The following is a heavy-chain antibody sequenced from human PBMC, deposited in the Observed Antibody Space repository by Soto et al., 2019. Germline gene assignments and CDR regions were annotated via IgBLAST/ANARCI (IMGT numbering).Heavy chain of an antibody. D-gene: IGHD5-12*01. J-gene: IGHJ4*02. CDR1: GGSFSGYY. Sequence: QVQLQQWGAGLLKPSETLSLTCAVYGGSFSGYYWSWIRQPPGKGLEWIGEINHSGSTNYNPSLKSRVTISVDTSKNQFSLKLSSVTAADTAVYYCARGSPYSGYAGWGQGTLVTVSS. V-gene: IGHV4-34*01. CDR3: ARGSPYSGYAG. CDR2: INHSGST.